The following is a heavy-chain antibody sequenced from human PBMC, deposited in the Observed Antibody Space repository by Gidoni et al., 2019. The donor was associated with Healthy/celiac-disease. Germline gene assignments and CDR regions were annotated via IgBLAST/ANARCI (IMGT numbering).Heavy chain of an antibody. J-gene: IGHJ4*02. D-gene: IGHD6-19*01. CDR2: IYSGGST. V-gene: IGHV3-66*02. CDR1: GFTVSSQY. CDR3: ARDSRGLAVAEGDDFDY. Sequence: EVQLVESGGGLVQPGGSLRLSCSASGFTVSSQYMIWLRQAQGKGLEWVSVIYSGGSTYYADSVKGRFTISRDNSKNTLYLQMNSLRAEDTAVYYCARDSRGLAVAEGDDFDYWGQGTLVTVSS.